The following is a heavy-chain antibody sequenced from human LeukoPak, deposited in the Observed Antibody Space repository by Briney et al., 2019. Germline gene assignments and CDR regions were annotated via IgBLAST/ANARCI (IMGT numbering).Heavy chain of an antibody. D-gene: IGHD2-8*02. Sequence: PGGSLRLSCAASGFTFSRYSMNWVRQAPGKGLEWVSFISISSSYIHYADSIKGRFTISRDNARNSLYLQMNSLRAEDTAVYYCARTSDTGGRLYWYXDLWGXXTLXTV. CDR1: GFTFSRYS. V-gene: IGHV3-21*01. J-gene: IGHJ2*01. CDR3: ARTSDTGGRLYWYXDL. CDR2: ISISSSYI.